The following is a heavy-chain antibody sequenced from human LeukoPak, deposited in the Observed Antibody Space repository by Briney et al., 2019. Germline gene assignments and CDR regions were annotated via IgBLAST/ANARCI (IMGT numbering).Heavy chain of an antibody. CDR3: AREVVVAAYYFDY. CDR1: GFTFSSYS. CDR2: ISSSSSYI. V-gene: IGHV3-21*01. D-gene: IGHD2-15*01. Sequence: GGSLRLSCAASGFTFSSYSTNWVRQAPGKGLEWVSSISSSSSYIYYADSVRGRFTISRDNAKNLLYLQMNSLRAEDTAVYYCAREVVVAAYYFDYWGQGTLVTVSP. J-gene: IGHJ4*02.